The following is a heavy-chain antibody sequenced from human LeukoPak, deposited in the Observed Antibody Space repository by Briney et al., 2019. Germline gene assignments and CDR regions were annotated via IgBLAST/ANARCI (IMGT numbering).Heavy chain of an antibody. J-gene: IGHJ6*02. CDR2: INAGNGNT. CDR3: AREGGLRFLEWLQDGMDV. D-gene: IGHD3-3*01. Sequence: ASVKVSCKASGYTFTSYAMHWVRQAPGQRLEWMGWINAGNGNTKYSQKFQGRVTITRDTSTSTAYMELRSLRSDDTAVYYCAREGGLRFLEWLQDGMDVWGQGTTVTVSS. CDR1: GYTFTSYA. V-gene: IGHV1-3*01.